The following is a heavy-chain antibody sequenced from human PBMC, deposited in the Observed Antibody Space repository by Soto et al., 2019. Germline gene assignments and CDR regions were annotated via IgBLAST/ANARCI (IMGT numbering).Heavy chain of an antibody. J-gene: IGHJ4*02. V-gene: IGHV4-4*02. CDR3: ARSLHVSEWFGELIPFDY. CDR2: IYHSGST. CDR1: GGSISSCNW. D-gene: IGHD3-10*01. Sequence: SETLSLTCAVSGGSISSCNWWSWVRQPPGKGLEWIGEIYHSGSTNYNPSLKSRVTTSVDKSKNQFSLKLSSVTAADTAVYYCARSLHVSEWFGELIPFDYWGQGTLVTVS.